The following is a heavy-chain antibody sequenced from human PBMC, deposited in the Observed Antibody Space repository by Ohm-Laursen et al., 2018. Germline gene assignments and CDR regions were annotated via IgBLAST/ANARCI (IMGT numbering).Heavy chain of an antibody. CDR3: ARDGDY. V-gene: IGHV3-33*08. J-gene: IGHJ4*02. Sequence: SLRLSCSASGFTFSNYGMHWVRQAPGKGLEWVAVIWYDGSNEYYADSVKGRFTISRDNSKSTLYLQMNSLRAEDTAVYYCARDGDYWGQGALVTVSS. CDR2: IWYDGSNE. CDR1: GFTFSNYG.